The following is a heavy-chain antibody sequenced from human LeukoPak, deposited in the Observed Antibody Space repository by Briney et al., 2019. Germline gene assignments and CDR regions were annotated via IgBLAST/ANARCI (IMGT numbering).Heavy chain of an antibody. CDR3: ATYYDILSGYTFDY. Sequence: SETLSLTCTVSGGSISRSNWWSWVRQPPGKGLEWIGEIHDTGSTNYNPPLKSRVTMSLDKSKNQFSLNLNSVTAADTAVYYCATYYDILSGYTFDYWGQGTLVTVSS. CDR2: IHDTGST. CDR1: GGSISRSNW. J-gene: IGHJ4*02. D-gene: IGHD3-9*01. V-gene: IGHV4-4*02.